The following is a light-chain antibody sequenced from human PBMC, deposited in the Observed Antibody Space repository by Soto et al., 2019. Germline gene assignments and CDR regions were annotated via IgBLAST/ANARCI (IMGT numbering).Light chain of an antibody. CDR3: HRYDGSPPFT. J-gene: IGKJ3*01. Sequence: NVLTQSPGTLSLSPGEGATLSCRASQSVSTSYLAWYQQKAGQPPRLVMYGTSRRATGIPDRSSGSGSGTDFTLTISRLEPEDFATYYCHRYDGSPPFTFGPGTKVDF. V-gene: IGKV3-20*01. CDR2: GTS. CDR1: QSVSTSY.